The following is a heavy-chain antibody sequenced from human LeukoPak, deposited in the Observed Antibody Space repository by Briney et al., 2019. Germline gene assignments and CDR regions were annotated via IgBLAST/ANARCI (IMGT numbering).Heavy chain of an antibody. J-gene: IGHJ6*04. D-gene: IGHD1-7*01. CDR1: GFTFSSHW. Sequence: GGTLRLSCAASGFTFSSHWMSWVRQDPGDALEWLANIKQDGIEKYYVHSVKGQFTISRENAKCALYLQVNGLRAEDTAVYYYASVNCMGVWGKGNTVSVSS. CDR2: IKQDGIEK. V-gene: IGHV3-7*03. CDR3: ASVNCMGV.